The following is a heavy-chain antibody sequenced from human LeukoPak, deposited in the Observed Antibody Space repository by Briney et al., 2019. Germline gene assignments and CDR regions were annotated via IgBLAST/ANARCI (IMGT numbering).Heavy chain of an antibody. CDR3: ARGGGLDV. J-gene: IGHJ6*02. CDR2: INHNGNVN. Sequence: PGGFLRLSCAASGFTFSSYWMNWARQAPGKGLEWVASINHNGNVNYYVDSVKGRFTVSRDNAKNSLCLQMSNLRAEDTAVYFCARGGGLDVWGQGATVTVSS. D-gene: IGHD3-16*01. CDR1: GFTFSSYW. V-gene: IGHV3-7*03.